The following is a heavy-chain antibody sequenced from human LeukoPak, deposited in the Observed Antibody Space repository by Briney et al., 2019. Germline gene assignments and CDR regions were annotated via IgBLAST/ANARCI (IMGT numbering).Heavy chain of an antibody. CDR2: IKSKSDGGTT. D-gene: IGHD4-23*01. V-gene: IGHV3-15*01. CDR3: ITVGNTAAFDI. J-gene: IGHJ3*02. CDR1: GFTFSSYS. Sequence: KTGGSLRLSCAASGFTFSSYSMNWVRQAPGKGLEWVGRIKSKSDGGTTNYAAPVKGRFTISRDDSKNTLYLEMNSLKIEDTAMYYCITVGNTAAFDIWGQGTMVTVSS.